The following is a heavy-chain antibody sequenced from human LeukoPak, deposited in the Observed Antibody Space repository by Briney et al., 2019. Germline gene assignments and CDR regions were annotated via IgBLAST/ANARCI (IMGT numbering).Heavy chain of an antibody. CDR2: ISSSGSTI. V-gene: IGHV3-11*04. CDR3: ARDRANGDYYFDY. J-gene: IGHJ4*02. D-gene: IGHD2-21*02. Sequence: GGSLRLSCAASGFNFSNYWMSWVRQAPGKGLEWVSYISSSGSTIYYADSVKGRFTISRDNAKNSLYLQMNSLRAEDTAVYYCARDRANGDYYFDYWGQGTLVTVSS. CDR1: GFNFSNYW.